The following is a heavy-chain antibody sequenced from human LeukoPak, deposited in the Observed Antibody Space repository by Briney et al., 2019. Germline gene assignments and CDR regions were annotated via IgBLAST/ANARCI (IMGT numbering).Heavy chain of an antibody. V-gene: IGHV4-59*11. J-gene: IGHJ5*02. D-gene: IGHD6-13*01. Sequence: SETLSLTCTVSGGSISSHYWSWIRQPPGKGLEWIGDIYYSGSTNYNPSLKSRVNISVGKSKNQYSLKLSSVAAADTAVYYCARDERAARGLFWFDPWGQGTLVTVSS. CDR3: ARDERAARGLFWFDP. CDR2: IYYSGST. CDR1: GGSISSHY.